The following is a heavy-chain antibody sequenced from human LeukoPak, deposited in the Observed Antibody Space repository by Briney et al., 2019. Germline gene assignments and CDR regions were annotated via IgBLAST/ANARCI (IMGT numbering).Heavy chain of an antibody. CDR2: IIPIFGTA. V-gene: IGHV1-69*05. D-gene: IGHD3-22*01. J-gene: IGHJ3*02. CDR1: GGTFSSYA. CDR3: ASPGRGYYDGDAFDI. Sequence: ASVKVSCKASGGTFSSYAISWVRQAPGQGLEWMGGIIPIFGTANYAQKFQGRVTITTDESTSTAYMELSSLRSADTAVYYCASPGRGYYDGDAFDIWGQGTMVTVSS.